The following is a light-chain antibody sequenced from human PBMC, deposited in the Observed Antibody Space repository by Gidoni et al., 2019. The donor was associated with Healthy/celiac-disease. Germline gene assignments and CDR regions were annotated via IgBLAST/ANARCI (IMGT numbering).Light chain of an antibody. CDR2: GAS. Sequence: EIVLTQSPGTLSLSPGERATLPCRASQSVSSSYLAWYQQKPGQAPRLLIYGASSRATSIPDRFSGSGSGTDFTLTISRLEPEDVAVYYCQQYGSSPPYTFGQGTKLEIK. J-gene: IGKJ2*01. CDR3: QQYGSSPPYT. V-gene: IGKV3-20*01. CDR1: QSVSSSY.